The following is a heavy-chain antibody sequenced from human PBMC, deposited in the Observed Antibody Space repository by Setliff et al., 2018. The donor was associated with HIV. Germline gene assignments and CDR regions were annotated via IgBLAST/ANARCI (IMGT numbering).Heavy chain of an antibody. V-gene: IGHV4-4*07. Sequence: SETLSLTCYVTDDPISSYYWSWVRQPAGKGLEWIGRLYVSGDTNYNPSPKSRVTMSLGTSKKHFSLNLKSVTAADTAVYYCALTGHRLLRGYMDVWGKGTTVTVSS. CDR3: ALTGHRLLRGYMDV. J-gene: IGHJ6*03. CDR2: LYVSGDT. D-gene: IGHD2-15*01. CDR1: DDPISSYY.